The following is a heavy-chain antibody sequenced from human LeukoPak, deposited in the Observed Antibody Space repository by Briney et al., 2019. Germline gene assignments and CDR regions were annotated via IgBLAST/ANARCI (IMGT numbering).Heavy chain of an antibody. CDR2: IYYSGST. D-gene: IGHD4-17*01. Sequence: SETLSLTCTVSGGSISSSSYYWGWIRQPPGKGLEWIGSIYYSGSTYYNPSLKSRVTISVDTSKNQFSLKLSSVTAADTAVYYCARDSVTTYYYGMDVWGQGTTVTVS. J-gene: IGHJ6*02. CDR1: GGSISSSSYY. CDR3: ARDSVTTYYYGMDV. V-gene: IGHV4-39*07.